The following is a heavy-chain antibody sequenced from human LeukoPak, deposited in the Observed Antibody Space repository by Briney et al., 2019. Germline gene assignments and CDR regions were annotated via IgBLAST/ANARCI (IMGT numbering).Heavy chain of an antibody. Sequence: PSQTMSLTCTVSGGSISSGDYYWSWIRQPPGKGLEWIAYIYYSGSTNYNPSLKSRVTISVDTSKNQFSLKLSSATAADTAVYYCARLHITVTTLSVDYWGQGTLVTVSS. CDR1: GGSISSGDYY. CDR2: IYYSGST. V-gene: IGHV4-61*08. D-gene: IGHD1-7*01. J-gene: IGHJ4*02. CDR3: ARLHITVTTLSVDY.